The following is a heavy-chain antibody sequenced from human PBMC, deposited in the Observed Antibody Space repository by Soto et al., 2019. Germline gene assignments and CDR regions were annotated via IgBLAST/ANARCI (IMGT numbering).Heavy chain of an antibody. CDR2: IKSKTDGGTT. V-gene: IGHV3-15*01. D-gene: IGHD2-2*01. Sequence: GGSLRLSCAASGFTFSNAWMSWVRQAPGKGLEWVGRIKSKTDGGTTDYAAPVKGRFTISRDDSKNTLYLQMNSLKTEDTAVYYCTTDFEDIVVVGDPRPSDYWGQGTLVTVSS. CDR1: GFTFSNAW. J-gene: IGHJ4*02. CDR3: TTDFEDIVVVGDPRPSDY.